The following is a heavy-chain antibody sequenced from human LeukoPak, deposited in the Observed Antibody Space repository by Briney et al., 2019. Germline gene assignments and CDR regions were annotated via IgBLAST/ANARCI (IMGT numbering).Heavy chain of an antibody. CDR3: ARDTSSSWSGMGLDY. V-gene: IGHV3-33*01. J-gene: IGHJ4*02. CDR1: GFTSSSYG. CDR2: IWYDGSNK. D-gene: IGHD6-13*01. Sequence: GGSLRLSCAASGFTSSSYGMHWVRQAPGKGLEWVAVIWYDGSNKYYADSVKGRFTISRDNSKNTLYLQMNSLRAKDTAVYYCARDTSSSWSGMGLDYWGQGTLVTVSS.